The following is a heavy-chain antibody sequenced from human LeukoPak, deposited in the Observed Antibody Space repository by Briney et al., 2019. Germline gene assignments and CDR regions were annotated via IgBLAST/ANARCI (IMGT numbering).Heavy chain of an antibody. CDR3: ARGRSGSYFDS. J-gene: IGHJ4*02. CDR2: ISTTGDT. CDR1: GFTFSSYD. V-gene: IGHV3-13*04. D-gene: IGHD1-26*01. Sequence: GGSLRLSCAASGFTFSSYDMHWVRQATGKGLEWVSAISTTGDTYYPGSVKGRFTISRENAKSSLYLQMKSLRAEDTAVYYCARGRSGSYFDSWGQGTLVAVSS.